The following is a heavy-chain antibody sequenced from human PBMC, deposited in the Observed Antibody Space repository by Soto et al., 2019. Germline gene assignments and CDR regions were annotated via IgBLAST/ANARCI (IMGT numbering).Heavy chain of an antibody. CDR1: GFTFSSYA. J-gene: IGHJ6*02. CDR2: ISYDGSNK. Sequence: GGSLRLSCAASGFTFSSYALHWVRQAPGKGLEWVSVISYDGSNKYYADSVKGRFTISRDNSKNTLYVQMNSLRPEDTAVYYCARGNRGYSYGYNGMDVWGQGTTVTVSS. V-gene: IGHV3-30-3*01. CDR3: ARGNRGYSYGYNGMDV. D-gene: IGHD5-18*01.